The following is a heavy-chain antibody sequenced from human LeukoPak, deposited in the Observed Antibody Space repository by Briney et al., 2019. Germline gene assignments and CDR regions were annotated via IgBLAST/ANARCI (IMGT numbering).Heavy chain of an antibody. J-gene: IGHJ4*02. D-gene: IGHD6-13*01. Sequence: GGSLRLSCAASGFTFSSYGMHWVRQAPGKGLEWVAFIRYDGSNKYYADSVKGRFTISRDNSKNTLYLQMNSLRAEDTAVYYCAKDRGRAAAGPFDYWGQGTLVTVSS. CDR1: GFTFSSYG. CDR3: AKDRGRAAAGPFDY. V-gene: IGHV3-30*02. CDR2: IRYDGSNK.